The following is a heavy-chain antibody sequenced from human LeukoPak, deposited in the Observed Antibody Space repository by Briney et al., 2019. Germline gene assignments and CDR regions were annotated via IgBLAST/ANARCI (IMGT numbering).Heavy chain of an antibody. J-gene: IGHJ3*02. CDR2: IYYSGST. Sequence: SETLSLTCTVSGGSISSSSYYWGWIRQPPGKGLEWIGYIYYSGSTNYNPSLKSRVTISVDTSKNQFSLKLSSVTAADTAVYYCARGHDNAFDIWGQGTMVTVSS. D-gene: IGHD3-22*01. V-gene: IGHV4-61*05. CDR3: ARGHDNAFDI. CDR1: GGSISSSSYY.